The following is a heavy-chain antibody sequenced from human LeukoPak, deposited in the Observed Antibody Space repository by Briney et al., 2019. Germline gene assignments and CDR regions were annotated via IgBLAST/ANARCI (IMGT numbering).Heavy chain of an antibody. V-gene: IGHV3-49*04. J-gene: IGHJ6*03. CDR1: GFTFGDYA. D-gene: IGHD2-15*01. CDR2: IRSKAYGGTT. CDR3: TRALRCSGGSCYLYYYYYMDV. Sequence: PGGSLRLSCTASGFTFGDYAMSWVRQAPGKGLEWVGFIRSKAYGGTTEYAASVKGRFTISRDDSKSIAYLQMNSLKTEDTAVYYCTRALRCSGGSCYLYYYYYMDVWGKGTTVTISS.